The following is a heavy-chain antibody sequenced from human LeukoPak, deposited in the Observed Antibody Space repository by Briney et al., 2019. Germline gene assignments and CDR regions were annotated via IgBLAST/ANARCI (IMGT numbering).Heavy chain of an antibody. CDR1: GFTFSSFH. CDR2: ISYAGSDT. CDR3: AKVIQSGWGYYYYGMDV. V-gene: IGHV3-30*18. Sequence: GGSLRLSCAASGFTFSSFHMHWVRQAPGKGLEWVAVISYAGSDTYYTDSVKGRFTISRDNFKSTLYLQMNSLRAEDTAVYYCAKVIQSGWGYYYYGMDVWGQGTTVTVSS. D-gene: IGHD6-19*01. J-gene: IGHJ6*02.